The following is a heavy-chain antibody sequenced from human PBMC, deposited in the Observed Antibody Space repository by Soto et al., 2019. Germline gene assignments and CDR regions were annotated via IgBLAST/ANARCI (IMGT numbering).Heavy chain of an antibody. CDR1: GFTADDYA. J-gene: IGHJ4*02. V-gene: IGHV3-9*02. Sequence: VQLVESGGGLVQPGRSLRLSCVASGFTADDYAMHWVRQAPGKGLEWVSGISSNSDTIDYADSVKGRFTISRDNAKHSLFLQMNSRRPEDTALYYCAKDMKWGGMTTIHYFDSWGQGTLVTVSS. CDR3: AKDMKWGGMTTIHYFDS. CDR2: ISSNSDTI. D-gene: IGHD4-17*01.